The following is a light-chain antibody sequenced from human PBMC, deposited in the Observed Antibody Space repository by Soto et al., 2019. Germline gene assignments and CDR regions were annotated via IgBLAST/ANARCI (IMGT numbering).Light chain of an antibody. J-gene: IGKJ1*01. CDR1: QSISSSY. Sequence: EAVLTQSPDTLSLSPGERATLSCRASQSISSSYLAWYQQKPGQAPRLLILGASSRATGIPDRFSGSGSGTDFTLTISRLEPEDFAVYYCQYYGTSPKPFGQGTKVDIK. CDR3: QYYGTSPKP. CDR2: GAS. V-gene: IGKV3-20*01.